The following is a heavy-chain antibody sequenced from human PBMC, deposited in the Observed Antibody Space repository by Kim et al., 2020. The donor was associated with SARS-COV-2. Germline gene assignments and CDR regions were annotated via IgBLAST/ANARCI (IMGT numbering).Heavy chain of an antibody. CDR3: ARNALHSGTYSDF. Sequence: GGSLRLSCAASGFTFSSYAMSWVRQSPGKGLEWVSLITGRGDSPFYTDSVNGRFTISRDNSKNTLFLQMNNLRAEDTAVYYCARNALHSGTYSDFWGQGT. J-gene: IGHJ4*02. CDR1: GFTFSSYA. CDR2: ITGRGDSP. D-gene: IGHD1-26*01. V-gene: IGHV3-23*01.